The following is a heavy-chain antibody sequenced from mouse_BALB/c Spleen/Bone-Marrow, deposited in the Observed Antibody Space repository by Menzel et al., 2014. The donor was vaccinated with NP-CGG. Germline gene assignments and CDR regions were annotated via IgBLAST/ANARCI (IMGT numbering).Heavy chain of an antibody. V-gene: IGHV1-87*01. CDR1: GYTFTSYW. CDR3: ARSEGNYAMDY. J-gene: IGHJ4*01. CDR2: IYPGDGDT. Sequence: VQLQQSGAELARPGASVKLSCKASGYTFTSYWMQWVKQRPGQGLEWIGAIYPGDGDTRYTQKFKGKATLTADKSSSTAYRQLSSLASEDSAVYYCARSEGNYAMDYWGQGTSVTVSS.